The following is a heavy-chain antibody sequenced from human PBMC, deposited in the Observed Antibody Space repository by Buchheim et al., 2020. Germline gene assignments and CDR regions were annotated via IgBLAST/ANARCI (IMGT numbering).Heavy chain of an antibody. CDR1: GFTFSSYW. V-gene: IGHV3-74*01. J-gene: IGHJ4*02. Sequence: EVQLVDSGGGLVQPGGSLRLSCAASGFTFSSYWMHWVRQAPGKGPVWVSRINTDGTDTSYADSVKGRFTISRDTARHTLSMQMNSLEAEDTAVYFCARGGTSGSLDYWGQGTL. CDR3: ARGGTSGSLDY. D-gene: IGHD3-10*01. CDR2: INTDGTDT.